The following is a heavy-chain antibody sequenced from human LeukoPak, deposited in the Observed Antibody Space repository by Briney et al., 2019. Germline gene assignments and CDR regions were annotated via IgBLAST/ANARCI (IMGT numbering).Heavy chain of an antibody. CDR1: GFTFSDYY. CDR2: ISSSGSTI. CDR3: ARDLCSSTSCYAYGMDV. V-gene: IGHV3-11*01. Sequence: GGSLRLSCAASGFTFSDYYMSWIRQAPGKGLEWVSYISSSGSTIYYADSVKGRFTISRDNAKNSLYLHMNSLRAEDTAVYYCARDLCSSTSCYAYGMDVWGQGTTVTVSS. D-gene: IGHD2-2*01. J-gene: IGHJ6*02.